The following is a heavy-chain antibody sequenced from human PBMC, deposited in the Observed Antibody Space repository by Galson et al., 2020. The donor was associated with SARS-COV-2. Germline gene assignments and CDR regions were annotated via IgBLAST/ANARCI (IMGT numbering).Heavy chain of an antibody. CDR2: ISGSGGST. V-gene: IGHV3-23*01. CDR3: AKDPTLVAAAGDHFDY. Sequence: GGSLRLSCAASGFTFSNYAMSWVRQAPGKGLEWVSAISGSGGSTYYADSVKGRFTISRDNSKNTLYLQMNSLRAEDTAVYYCAKDPTLVAAAGDHFDYWGQGTLVTVSS. CDR1: GFTFSNYA. D-gene: IGHD6-13*01. J-gene: IGHJ4*02.